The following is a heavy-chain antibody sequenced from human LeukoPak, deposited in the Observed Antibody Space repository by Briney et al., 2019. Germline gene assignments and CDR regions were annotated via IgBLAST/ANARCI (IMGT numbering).Heavy chain of an antibody. CDR3: ARGPLGIKDAFDI. CDR2: IYYSGST. D-gene: IGHD1-14*01. CDR1: GGSISSYY. J-gene: IGHJ3*02. Sequence: SETLSLTCTVSGGSISSYYWSWIRRPPGKGLEWIGYIYYSGSTNYNPSLKSRVTISVDTSKNQFSLKLSSVTAADTAVYYCARGPLGIKDAFDIWGQGTMVTVSS. V-gene: IGHV4-59*01.